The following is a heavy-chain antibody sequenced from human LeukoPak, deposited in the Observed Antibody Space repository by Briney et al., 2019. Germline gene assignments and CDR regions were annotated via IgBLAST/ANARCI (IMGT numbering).Heavy chain of an antibody. V-gene: IGHV3-49*04. J-gene: IGHJ3*02. Sequence: GGSLRLSCTASGFTFGDYAMSWVRQAPGKGLEWVGFIRSKAYGGTTEYAASVKGKFTSSRDDSKSIAYLQMNSLKTEETAVYYCTREKPRTYYDYVWGSYKSGTDAFDIWGQGTMVTVSS. CDR2: IRSKAYGGTT. CDR3: TREKPRTYYDYVWGSYKSGTDAFDI. CDR1: GFTFGDYA. D-gene: IGHD3-16*01.